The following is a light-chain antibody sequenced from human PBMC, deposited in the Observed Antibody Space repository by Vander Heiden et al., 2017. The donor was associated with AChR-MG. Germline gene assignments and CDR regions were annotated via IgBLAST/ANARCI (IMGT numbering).Light chain of an antibody. CDR1: SSNIGSNY. CDR3: AAWDDSLNGVV. Sequence: QSVLTQPPSASGTPGQRVPISCSGSSSNIGSNYVYWYQQLPGTAPKLLIYTNNQRPSGVHDRSSGSKSGTSASLAISGLQSEDEADYYCAAWDDSLNGVVFGGGTKLTVL. J-gene: IGLJ2*01. V-gene: IGLV1-44*01. CDR2: TNN.